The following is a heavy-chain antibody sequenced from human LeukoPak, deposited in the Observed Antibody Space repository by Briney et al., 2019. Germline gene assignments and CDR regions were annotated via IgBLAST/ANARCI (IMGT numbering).Heavy chain of an antibody. Sequence: SETLSLTCTVSGGSISSYYWSWIRQPPGKGLEWIGYIYYSGSTNYNPSLKSRVTISVDTSKNQFSLKLSSVTAADTAVYYCARDLRGCSGGSCYYWFDPWGQGTLVTVSS. D-gene: IGHD2-15*01. CDR2: IYYSGST. V-gene: IGHV4-59*01. CDR1: GGSISSYY. J-gene: IGHJ5*02. CDR3: ARDLRGCSGGSCYYWFDP.